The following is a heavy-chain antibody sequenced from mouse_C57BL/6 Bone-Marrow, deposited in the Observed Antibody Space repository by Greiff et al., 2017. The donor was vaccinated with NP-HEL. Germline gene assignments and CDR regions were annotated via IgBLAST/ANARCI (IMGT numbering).Heavy chain of an antibody. V-gene: IGHV1-69*01. CDR2: IDPSDSYT. J-gene: IGHJ3*01. D-gene: IGHD1-1*01. CDR3: GTVVAPRFAY. Sequence: QVQLQQPGAELVMPGASVKLSCKASGYTFTSYWMHWVKQRPGQGLEWIGEIDPSDSYTNYNQKFKGKSTLTVDKSSSTAYMQLSSLTSEDSAVYYCGTVVAPRFAYWGQGTLVTVSA. CDR1: GYTFTSYW.